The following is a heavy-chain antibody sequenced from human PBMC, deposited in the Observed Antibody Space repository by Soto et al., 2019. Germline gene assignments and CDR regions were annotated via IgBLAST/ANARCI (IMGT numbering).Heavy chain of an antibody. J-gene: IGHJ4*02. CDR3: DPRKVAPTNGPHSPFDY. CDR2: IQHSGST. CDR1: SGSISSSHW. D-gene: IGHD2-15*01. V-gene: IGHV4-4*02. Sequence: QVQLQESGPGLVKPSGTLSLTCAVSSGSISSSHWWSWVRLSPGKGLEWIAEIQHSGSTNYNPSLESRVTIALDQPTNCCSLKLTSATAADTAVYYCDPRKVAPTNGPHSPFDYWGQGTRVTVSS.